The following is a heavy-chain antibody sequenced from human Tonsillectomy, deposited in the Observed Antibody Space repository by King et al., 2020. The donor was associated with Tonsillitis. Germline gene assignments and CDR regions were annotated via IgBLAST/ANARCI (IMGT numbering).Heavy chain of an antibody. Sequence: LQLQESGPGLVKPSETLSLTCTVSGDSISSSSDYWGWIRQPPGKGLEWSGSSSYIVSTYYNPSLKSRVTISVDTSKNQFSLKLNSVTAADTAVYYCARHQLATARFDCWGQGTLGTVSS. J-gene: IGHJ4*02. CDR3: ARHQLATARFDC. CDR2: SSYIVST. CDR1: GDSISSSSDY. D-gene: IGHD5-18*01. V-gene: IGHV4-39*01.